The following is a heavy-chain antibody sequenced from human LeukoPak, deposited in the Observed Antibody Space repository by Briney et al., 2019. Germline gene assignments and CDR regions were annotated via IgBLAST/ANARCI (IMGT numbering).Heavy chain of an antibody. D-gene: IGHD2-2*01. CDR3: ARGARPVAMRNYFDY. CDR1: GFTFSDYY. J-gene: IGHJ4*02. CDR2: IGSSGSTI. V-gene: IGHV3-11*01. Sequence: GGSLRLSCAASGFTFSDYYMSWIRQAPGKGLEWVAYIGSSGSTIYYADSVKGRFTISRDNAKKSLYLQMNSLRAEDTAVYYCARGARPVAMRNYFDYWGQGKLVTVSS.